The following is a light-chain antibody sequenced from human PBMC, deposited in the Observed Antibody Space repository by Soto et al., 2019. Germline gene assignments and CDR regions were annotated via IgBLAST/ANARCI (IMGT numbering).Light chain of an antibody. V-gene: IGLV1-44*01. CDR1: RSNIGTNT. Sequence: QSVLTQPPSASETPGPRVTISCSGSRSNIGTNTVIWYQQLPGAAPKLRSYTHNQRPSGVPDRVSGSKSGSSASLAISGLQSEDEADYYCAAWDDSLNGVVFGGGTQLPVL. CDR2: THN. CDR3: AAWDDSLNGVV. J-gene: IGLJ2*01.